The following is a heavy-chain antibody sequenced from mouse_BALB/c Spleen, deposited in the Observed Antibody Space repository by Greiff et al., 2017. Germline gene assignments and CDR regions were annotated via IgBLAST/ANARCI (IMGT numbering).Heavy chain of an antibody. V-gene: IGHV1-54*01. D-gene: IGHD1-1*01. J-gene: IGHJ2*01. CDR1: GYAFTNYL. Sequence: QVQLKESGAELVRPGTSVKVSCKASGYAFTNYLIEWVKQRPGQGLEWIGVINPGSGGTNYNEKFKGKATLTADKSSSTAYMQLSSLTSDDSAVYFCARCGILDYYGSSFLDYWGQGTTLTVSS. CDR3: ARCGILDYYGSSFLDY. CDR2: INPGSGGT.